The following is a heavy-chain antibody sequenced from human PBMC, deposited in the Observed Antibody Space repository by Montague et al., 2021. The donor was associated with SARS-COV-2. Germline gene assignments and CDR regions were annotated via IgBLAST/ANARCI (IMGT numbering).Heavy chain of an antibody. D-gene: IGHD3-10*01. CDR3: ARRGGSVWGVTVSAELDY. V-gene: IGHV4-34*01. Sequence: SETLSLTCAVYGGSFSGYYWSWIRQPPEKGLEWIGEINQSRRTNNNPSLKSRVIISVDTSKNQFSLKLSSVTAADTAVYYYARRGGSVWGVTVSAELDYWGQGILVIVSS. CDR1: GGSFSGYY. J-gene: IGHJ4*02. CDR2: INQSRRT.